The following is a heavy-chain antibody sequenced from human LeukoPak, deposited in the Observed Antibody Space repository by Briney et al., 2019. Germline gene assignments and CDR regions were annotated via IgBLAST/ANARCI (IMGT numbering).Heavy chain of an antibody. D-gene: IGHD6-19*01. Sequence: SVKVSCKASGGTFSSYAISWVRQAPGQGLEWMGRIIPILGIANYAQKFQGRVTITADKSTSTAYMELSSLRSEDTAVYYCARGKSSGWYYFDYWGQGTLVTVSS. CDR3: ARGKSSGWYYFDY. V-gene: IGHV1-69*04. J-gene: IGHJ4*02. CDR2: IIPILGIA. CDR1: GGTFSSYA.